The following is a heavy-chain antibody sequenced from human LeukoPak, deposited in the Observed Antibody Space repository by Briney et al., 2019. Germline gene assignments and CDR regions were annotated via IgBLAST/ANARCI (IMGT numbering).Heavy chain of an antibody. CDR1: GGSISSYY. CDR2: IYYSGST. J-gene: IGHJ4*02. D-gene: IGHD5-18*01. CDR3: ARGNSYGSYYFDY. V-gene: IGHV4-59*01. Sequence: PSETLSLTCTVSGGSISSYYWSWIRQPPGKGLEWIGYIYYSGSTNYNPSLKSRVTISVDTSKNQFSLKLSSVTAADTAVYCCARGNSYGSYYFDYWGQGTLVTVSS.